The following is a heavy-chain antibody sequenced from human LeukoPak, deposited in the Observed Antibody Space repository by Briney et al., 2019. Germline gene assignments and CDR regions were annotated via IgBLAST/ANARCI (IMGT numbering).Heavy chain of an antibody. CDR3: VRARDLAFDI. CDR1: AGSISGNY. Sequence: PSETLSLTCTVSAGSISGNYWSWIRQPPGKTLEWIANIYYTGSTIYNPSLESRVTISVDTSKNQFSLQLRSVTAADTAVYYCVRARDLAFDIWGQGTVVTVSS. J-gene: IGHJ3*02. CDR2: IYYTGST. V-gene: IGHV4-59*01. D-gene: IGHD2-21*02.